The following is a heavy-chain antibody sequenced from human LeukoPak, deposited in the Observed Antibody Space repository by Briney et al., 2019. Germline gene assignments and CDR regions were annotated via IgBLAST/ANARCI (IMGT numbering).Heavy chain of an antibody. CDR1: GGSISSSSYY. CDR3: ARLSGRWLQPDY. V-gene: IGHV4-39*01. CDR2: IYYSGST. J-gene: IGHJ4*02. D-gene: IGHD5-24*01. Sequence: SETLSLTCTVSGGSISSSSYYWGWLRPPPGKGLEWFGSIYYSGSTFYNPSLKSRVTISVDTSKNQFSLKLSSVSAADTAVYYCARLSGRWLQPDYWGQGTLVTVSS.